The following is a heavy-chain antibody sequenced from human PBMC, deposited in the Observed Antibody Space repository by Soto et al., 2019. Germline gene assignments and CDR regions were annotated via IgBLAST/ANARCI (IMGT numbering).Heavy chain of an antibody. D-gene: IGHD4-17*01. Sequence: GGSLRLSCAASGFTFSSYAMHWVRQAPGKGLEWVAVISYDGSNKYYADSVKGRFTISRDNSKNTLYLQMNSLRAEDTAVYYCAREKGDYGNYYYYGMDVWGQGTTVTVSS. CDR2: ISYDGSNK. CDR3: AREKGDYGNYYYYGMDV. V-gene: IGHV3-30-3*01. J-gene: IGHJ6*02. CDR1: GFTFSSYA.